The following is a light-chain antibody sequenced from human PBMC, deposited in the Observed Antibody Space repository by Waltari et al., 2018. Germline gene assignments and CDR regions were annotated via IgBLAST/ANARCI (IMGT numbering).Light chain of an antibody. CDR3: ATRDDSLSAPV. CDR2: RND. CDR1: SSTIGSHY. V-gene: IGLV1-47*01. Sequence: QSGLTQAPSAAGTPGQRVSISCSGSSSTIGSHYVNWYQHAPGTAPKLLFYRNDQRRSGVPDRFSASKAGTSASLAISGLRSEDEADYYCATRDDSLSAPVFGGGTKVTVL. J-gene: IGLJ2*01.